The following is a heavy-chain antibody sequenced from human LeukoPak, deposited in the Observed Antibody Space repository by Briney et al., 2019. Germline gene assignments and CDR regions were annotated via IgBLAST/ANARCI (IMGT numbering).Heavy chain of an antibody. CDR3: ARIPSPGWFDP. CDR1: GGSFSGYY. Sequence: SETLSLTCAVYGGSFSGYYWSWIRQPPGKGLEWIGEINHSGSTNYNPSLKNRVTISISTSKNQFSLKLTSVTAADTALYYCARIPSPGWFDPWGQGTLVTVSS. J-gene: IGHJ5*02. CDR2: INHSGST. V-gene: IGHV4-34*01.